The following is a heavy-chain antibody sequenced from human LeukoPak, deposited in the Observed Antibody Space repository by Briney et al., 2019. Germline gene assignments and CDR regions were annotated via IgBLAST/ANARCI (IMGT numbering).Heavy chain of an antibody. V-gene: IGHV1-8*01. Sequence: GASVRVSCKASGYTFTSYDINWVRQATGQGLEWVGWMNPNSGNTGYAQKFQGRVTMTRNTSISTAYMELSSLRSEDTAVYYCARGRGPKTYYYDSSGYYHDYWGQGTLVTVSS. J-gene: IGHJ4*02. D-gene: IGHD3-22*01. CDR1: GYTFTSYD. CDR3: ARGRGPKTYYYDSSGYYHDY. CDR2: MNPNSGNT.